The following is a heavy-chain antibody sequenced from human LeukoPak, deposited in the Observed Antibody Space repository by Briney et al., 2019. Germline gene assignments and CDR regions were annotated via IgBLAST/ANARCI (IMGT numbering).Heavy chain of an antibody. V-gene: IGHV1-46*01. CDR3: ARYDYGDFRGSWFDP. Sequence: ASVKVSCKASGSGLTTSYMQWVRQAPGQGLEWMGIINPSGGTRSYTQKFQGRVTMTRDTSTRTVYMELSGQTADDTGVYYCARYDYGDFRGSWFDPWGQGTLVTVSS. CDR2: INPSGGTR. CDR1: GSGLTTSY. J-gene: IGHJ5*02. D-gene: IGHD4-17*01.